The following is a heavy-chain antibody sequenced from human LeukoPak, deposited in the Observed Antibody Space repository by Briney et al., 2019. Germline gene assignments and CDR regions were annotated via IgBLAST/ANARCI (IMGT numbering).Heavy chain of an antibody. J-gene: IGHJ4*02. CDR1: GYTFTSFD. Sequence: ASVKVSCKASGYTFTSFDSNWVRQATGQGLEWMGWMKSNNGHTGYAQKFQGRVTMTRDTSISTAYMELSSLTFEDTAVYYCARGPPNWGMVGYWGQGTLVTVSS. CDR3: ARGPPNWGMVGY. D-gene: IGHD7-27*01. CDR2: MKSNNGHT. V-gene: IGHV1-8*01.